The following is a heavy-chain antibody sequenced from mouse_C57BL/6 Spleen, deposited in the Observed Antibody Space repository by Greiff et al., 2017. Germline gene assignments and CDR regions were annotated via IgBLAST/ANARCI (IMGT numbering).Heavy chain of an antibody. Sequence: QVQLKQPGAELVKPGASVKLSCKASGYTFTSYWMHWVKQRPGQGLEWIGMIHPNSGSTNYNEKFKSKATLTVDKSSSTAYMQLSSLTSEDSAVYYCARYITTVPHWYFDVWGTGTTVTVSS. CDR3: ARYITTVPHWYFDV. CDR1: GYTFTSYW. V-gene: IGHV1-64*01. J-gene: IGHJ1*03. D-gene: IGHD1-1*01. CDR2: IHPNSGST.